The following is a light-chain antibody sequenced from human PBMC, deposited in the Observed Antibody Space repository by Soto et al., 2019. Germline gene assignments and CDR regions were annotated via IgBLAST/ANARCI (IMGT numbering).Light chain of an antibody. CDR3: QQYNSYILT. V-gene: IGKV1-5*01. CDR1: QSISSW. Sequence: DIQMTQSPSTLSATAGDRVTITCRASQSISSWLAWYQHKPGKAPKLLIYDASNLDSGVPSRFSGSGSGTEFTLTISSLQTDDFATYYCQQYNSYILTFGGGTKVDIK. CDR2: DAS. J-gene: IGKJ4*01.